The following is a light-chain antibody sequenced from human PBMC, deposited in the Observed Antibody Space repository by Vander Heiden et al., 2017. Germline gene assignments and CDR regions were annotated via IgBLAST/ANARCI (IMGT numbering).Light chain of an antibody. V-gene: IGKV3-20*01. J-gene: IGKJ2*01. Sequence: IVLTQSPGTLSLSPGERATLSCRASQSVSSSYLSWYQQKPGHAPRLLIYGASSRATGIPDRFSGSCSGTDFTLTISRLEPEDVAVYYCQQYGSSPYTFGQGTKLEIK. CDR3: QQYGSSPYT. CDR1: QSVSSSY. CDR2: GAS.